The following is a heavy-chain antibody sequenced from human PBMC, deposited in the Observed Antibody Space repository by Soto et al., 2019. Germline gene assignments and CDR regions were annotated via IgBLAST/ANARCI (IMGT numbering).Heavy chain of an antibody. CDR1: GGTFSSCA. V-gene: IGHV1-69*13. Sequence: ASVKVSCKASGGTFSSCAISWVRQAPGQGLEWMGGIIPIFGTANYAQKFQGRVTITADESTSTAYMELSSLRSEDTAVYYCARGCLKRTPGGGWFDPWGQGTLVTVSS. D-gene: IGHD3-16*01. J-gene: IGHJ5*02. CDR3: ARGCLKRTPGGGWFDP. CDR2: IIPIFGTA.